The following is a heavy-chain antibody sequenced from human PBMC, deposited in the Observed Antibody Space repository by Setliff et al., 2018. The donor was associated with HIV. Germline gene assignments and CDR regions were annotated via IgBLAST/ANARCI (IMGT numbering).Heavy chain of an antibody. V-gene: IGHV1-3*01. D-gene: IGHD5-12*01. CDR1: GYTFTNYA. Sequence: ASVKVSCKASGYTFTNYAMHWVRQAPGQRLEGMGWINAGNGNTKYSQKFQGRVTITRDTSASTAHMELSSLRSEDTAVFYCASDHQWLLRGSYYYYYYMDVWGKGTTVTV. CDR3: ASDHQWLLRGSYYYYYYMDV. J-gene: IGHJ6*03. CDR2: INAGNGNT.